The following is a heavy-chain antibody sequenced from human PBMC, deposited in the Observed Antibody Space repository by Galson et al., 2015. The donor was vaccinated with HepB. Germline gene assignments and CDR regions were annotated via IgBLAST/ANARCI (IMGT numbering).Heavy chain of an antibody. CDR2: IYSGGST. CDR1: AFTVSNNH. V-gene: IGHV3-53*01. D-gene: IGHD3-10*01. CDR3: ARMLGSGWYFDL. Sequence: SLRLSCAASAFTVSNNHMSWVRQAPGKGLGWVSVIYSGGSTYYAGSVKGRFTISRDNPKNTVYLQMNSLRAEDTAVYYCARMLGSGWYFDLWGRGTLVTVSS. J-gene: IGHJ2*01.